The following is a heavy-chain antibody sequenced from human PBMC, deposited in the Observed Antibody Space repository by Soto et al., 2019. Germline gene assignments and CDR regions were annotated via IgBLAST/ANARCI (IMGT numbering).Heavy chain of an antibody. CDR3: ARDPQDYDILTGYYNRAHYFDY. J-gene: IGHJ4*02. Sequence: GGSLRLSCAASGFTFSSYWMSWVRQAPGKGLEWVANIKQDGSEKYYVDSVKGRFTISRDNAKNSLYLQMNSLRAEDTAVYYCARDPQDYDILTGYYNRAHYFDYWGQRTLVTVSS. D-gene: IGHD3-9*01. V-gene: IGHV3-7*01. CDR2: IKQDGSEK. CDR1: GFTFSSYW.